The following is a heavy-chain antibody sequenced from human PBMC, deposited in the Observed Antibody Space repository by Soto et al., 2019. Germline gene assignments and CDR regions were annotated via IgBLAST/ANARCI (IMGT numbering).Heavy chain of an antibody. J-gene: IGHJ3*02. CDR1: GGSISSYY. CDR3: ARSYAKRFVAFDI. CDR2: IYYSGST. D-gene: IGHD3-3*01. Sequence: SETLSLTCTVSGGSISSYYWSWIRQPPGKGLEWVGYIYYSGSTNYNPSLKSQVTLSVDTSKNQFSLKLSSVTAADTAVYYCARSYAKRFVAFDIWGQGTMVTVSS. V-gene: IGHV4-59*01.